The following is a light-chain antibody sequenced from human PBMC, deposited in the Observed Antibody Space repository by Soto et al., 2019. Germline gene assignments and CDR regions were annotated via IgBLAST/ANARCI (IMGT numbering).Light chain of an antibody. CDR2: EVS. CDR1: SSDVGGYNY. CDR3: ISYAGSNNYV. Sequence: QSALTQPPSASGSPGQSVTISCTGTSSDVGGYNYVSWYQQHPGKAPKLMIYEVSKRPVGVPDRFSGSKSGNTASLTVSGLQAEDEADYYCISYAGSNNYVFGSGTKVTVL. V-gene: IGLV2-8*01. J-gene: IGLJ1*01.